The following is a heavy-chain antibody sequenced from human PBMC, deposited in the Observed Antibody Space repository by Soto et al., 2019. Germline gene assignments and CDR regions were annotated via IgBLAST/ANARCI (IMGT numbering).Heavy chain of an antibody. D-gene: IGHD1-26*01. Sequence: QVTLKESGPVLVKPTETLTLTCTVSGFSLSNARMGVTWIRQPPGKALEWLAHIFSNDEKSYSTSLKSRLSIAKDTSKSQVVLTMTNMDPVDTATYYCARHGRGVGARPLDYWGQGTLVTVSS. CDR2: IFSNDEK. V-gene: IGHV2-26*01. CDR1: GFSLSNARMG. J-gene: IGHJ4*02. CDR3: ARHGRGVGARPLDY.